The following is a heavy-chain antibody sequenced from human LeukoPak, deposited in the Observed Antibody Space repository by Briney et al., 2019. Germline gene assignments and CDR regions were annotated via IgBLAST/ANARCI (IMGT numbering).Heavy chain of an antibody. V-gene: IGHV4-61*02. CDR1: GGSISSGSYY. CDR2: IYTSGST. J-gene: IGHJ3*02. CDR3: ARERLAGIPSDAFDI. D-gene: IGHD6-19*01. Sequence: PSETLSLTCTVSGGSISSGSYYWSWIRQPAGKGLEWIGRIYTSGSTNYNPSLKSRVTISVDTSKNQFSLKLSSVTAADTAVYYCARERLAGIPSDAFDIWGQGTMVTVSS.